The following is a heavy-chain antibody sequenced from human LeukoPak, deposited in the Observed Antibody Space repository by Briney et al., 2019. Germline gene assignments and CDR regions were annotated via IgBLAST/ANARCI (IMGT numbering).Heavy chain of an antibody. D-gene: IGHD3-22*01. CDR1: GFTFNNYG. CDR2: LRYDGSNN. Sequence: GGSLRLSCAASGFTFNNYGMHWVRQAPGKGLEWVAFLRYDGSNNYYAESAKGRFTISRDNSKNMLYLQMNSLRAEDTALHYCARGAGRYYDSSGYYIDFWGQGILVTVSS. V-gene: IGHV3-30*02. J-gene: IGHJ4*02. CDR3: ARGAGRYYDSSGYYIDF.